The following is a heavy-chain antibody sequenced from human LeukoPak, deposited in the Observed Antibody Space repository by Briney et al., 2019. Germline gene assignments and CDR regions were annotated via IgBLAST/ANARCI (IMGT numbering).Heavy chain of an antibody. CDR3: ARDSGAPYNWFDL. CDR1: GYIFSNYI. Sequence: GASVKVSCKASGYIFSNYIMHWVRRAPGQSLEWMGWISAANGNTKYSQKFQGRVTISSDPSASTVYVGVSSLSSGDTAVYYCARDSGAPYNWFDLWGQGTLVTVSS. CDR2: ISAANGNT. V-gene: IGHV1-3*01. J-gene: IGHJ5*02. D-gene: IGHD3-10*01.